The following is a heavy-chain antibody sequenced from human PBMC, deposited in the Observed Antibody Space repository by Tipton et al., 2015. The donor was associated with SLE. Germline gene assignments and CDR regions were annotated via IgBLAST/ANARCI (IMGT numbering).Heavy chain of an antibody. D-gene: IGHD1-1*01. CDR1: GGSISSYH. CDR2: IDYSGST. CDR3: ARDLNWDDVGNWFDP. J-gene: IGHJ5*02. Sequence: TLSLTCTVSGGSISSYHWNWLRQPSGKGLEWIGYIDYSGSTNYNPSLKSRVTISVDTSKNQFSLNLRSVTAADTAVYYCARDLNWDDVGNWFDPWGQGTLVTVSS. V-gene: IGHV4-59*01.